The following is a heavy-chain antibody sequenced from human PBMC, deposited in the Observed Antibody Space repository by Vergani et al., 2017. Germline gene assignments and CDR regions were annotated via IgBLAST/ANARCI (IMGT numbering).Heavy chain of an antibody. J-gene: IGHJ4*02. Sequence: QVQLVQSGAEVKKPGASVKVSCKASGYTFTSYGISWVRQAPGQGLEWMGWINPNSGCTNYAQKFQGRVTMTRDTSISTAYMELGRLRSDDTAVYYCARVLLAEYYYGSGSPVNDWGEGTLVTVS. CDR3: ARVLLAEYYYGSGSPVND. V-gene: IGHV1-2*02. CDR1: GYTFTSYG. D-gene: IGHD3-10*01. CDR2: INPNSGCT.